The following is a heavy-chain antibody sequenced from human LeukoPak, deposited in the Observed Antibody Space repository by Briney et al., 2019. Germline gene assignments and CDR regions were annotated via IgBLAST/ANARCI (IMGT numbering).Heavy chain of an antibody. D-gene: IGHD5-12*01. J-gene: IGHJ4*02. CDR3: ANSGEDIVATINDY. CDR2: ISGSGGST. Sequence: PGGSLRLSCAASGFTFSSYAMSWVRQAPGKGLEWVSAISGSGGSTYYADSVKGRFTISRDNSKNTLYLQMNSLRAEDTAVYYCANSGEDIVATINDYWGQGTLVTVSS. V-gene: IGHV3-23*01. CDR1: GFTFSSYA.